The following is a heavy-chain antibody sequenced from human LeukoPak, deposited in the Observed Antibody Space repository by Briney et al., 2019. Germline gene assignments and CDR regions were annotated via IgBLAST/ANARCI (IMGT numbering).Heavy chain of an antibody. Sequence: QPGGSLRLYCVASGFTFSSTWRSWVRQGQGKVLEWVANIKQDGSEKSYVESVRGRFTISRDNAKNSLYLQLNSLRAEDTALYYCARDNPPDYWGQGTLVTVSS. CDR3: ARDNPPDY. J-gene: IGHJ4*02. V-gene: IGHV3-7*03. CDR2: IKQDGSEK. CDR1: GFTFSSTW.